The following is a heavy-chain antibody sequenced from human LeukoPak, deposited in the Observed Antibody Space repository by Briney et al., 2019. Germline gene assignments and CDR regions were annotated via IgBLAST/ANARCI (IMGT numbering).Heavy chain of an antibody. D-gene: IGHD1-7*01. V-gene: IGHV3-7*01. Sequence: PGGSLRLSCAASGFTLSSYWMSWVRQAPGKGLEWVANIKQDGSERYYVDSVKGRFTISRDNAKNSLYLQMNSLRAEDTAVYYCAELEWPRGYWGQGTLVTVSS. CDR1: GFTLSSYW. CDR3: AELEWPRGY. J-gene: IGHJ4*02. CDR2: IKQDGSER.